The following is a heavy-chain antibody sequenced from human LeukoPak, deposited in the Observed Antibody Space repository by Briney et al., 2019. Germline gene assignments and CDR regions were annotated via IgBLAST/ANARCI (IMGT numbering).Heavy chain of an antibody. D-gene: IGHD3-10*01. J-gene: IGHJ5*02. V-gene: IGHV1-2*02. CDR3: ARGLANFAGSYYRGNLGPNWLDP. Sequence: ASVKVSCKASGGPFSSYAISWVRQAPGQGLEWMGWINPYSGDTNYAQKFQGRITMTRDTSISTAYMELSSLRSDDTAVYYCARGLANFAGSYYRGNLGPNWLDPWGQGTLVTVSS. CDR2: INPYSGDT. CDR1: GGPFSSYA.